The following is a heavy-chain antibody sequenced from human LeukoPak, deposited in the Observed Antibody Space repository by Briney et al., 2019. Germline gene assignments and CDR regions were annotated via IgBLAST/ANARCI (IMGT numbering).Heavy chain of an antibody. CDR1: GYTFTGYY. CDR2: INPNSGGT. V-gene: IGHV1-2*02. D-gene: IGHD6-13*01. Sequence: GASVKVSCKASGYTFTGYYMHWVRQAPGQGLEWMGWINPNSGGTNYAQKFQGRVTMTRDTSISTAYMELSRLRSDDTAVYYCARAPLGVYSSSWYYFDYWGQGTLVTVSS. J-gene: IGHJ4*02. CDR3: ARAPLGVYSSSWYYFDY.